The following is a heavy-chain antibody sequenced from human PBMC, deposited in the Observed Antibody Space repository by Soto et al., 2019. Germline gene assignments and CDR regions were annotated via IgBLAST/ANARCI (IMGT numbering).Heavy chain of an antibody. CDR3: AASRSYYYYYGMDV. CDR2: LDPEDGDT. Sequence: QVQLVQSGAEVKKPGASVKVSCKVSGYTLTELSMHWVRQAPGKGLEWMGGLDPEDGDTIYAQKCQGRVTMAEDTSTASAYMGLRSLRSEDTAVYYCAASRSYYYYYGMDVWGQGTTVAVSS. CDR1: GYTLTELS. V-gene: IGHV1-24*01. J-gene: IGHJ6*02.